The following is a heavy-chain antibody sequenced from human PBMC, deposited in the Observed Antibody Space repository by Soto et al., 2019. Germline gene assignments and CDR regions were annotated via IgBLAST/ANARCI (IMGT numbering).Heavy chain of an antibody. CDR3: ARLRASGWYMGGYLDS. CDR1: GFTFSDDY. V-gene: IGHV3-11*06. J-gene: IGHJ4*02. D-gene: IGHD6-13*01. CDR2: IVTSSAYT. Sequence: SLRLSCVVSGFTFSDDYMSWRRQAPWKGLEWVSYIVTSSAYTKYADSVKGRFSISRDNAKNSLYLEMNSLRVEDTAVYYCARLRASGWYMGGYLDSWGQGTLVTVSS.